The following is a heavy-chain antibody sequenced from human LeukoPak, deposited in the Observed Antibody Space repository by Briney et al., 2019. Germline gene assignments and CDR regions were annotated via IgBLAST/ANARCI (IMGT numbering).Heavy chain of an antibody. CDR1: GYTFTGYY. V-gene: IGHV1-2*02. Sequence: ASVKVSCKASGYTFTGYYMHWVRQAPGQGLEWMGWINPNSGGTNYAQKFQGRVTMTRDTSISTAYMELSRLRSDDTAVYYCARDGIRGGNWFDPWGQGTLVTVSS. J-gene: IGHJ5*02. CDR3: ARDGIRGGNWFDP. CDR2: INPNSGGT. D-gene: IGHD5-18*01.